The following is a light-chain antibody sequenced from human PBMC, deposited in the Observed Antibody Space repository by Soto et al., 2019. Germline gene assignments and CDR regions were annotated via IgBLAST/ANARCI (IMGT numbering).Light chain of an antibody. J-gene: IGLJ3*02. CDR1: SGDVGAYYR. Sequence: QSALTQPRSVSWSPGQSVTISCTGTSGDVGAYYRVSWYQHHTTTAPKLIIYDVTNRPSGVPYRFSGSKSGSTASLTISGLQAEDEAHYYCCSHAGGSSWVFGGGTKLTVL. CDR2: DVT. CDR3: CSHAGGSSWV. V-gene: IGLV2-11*01.